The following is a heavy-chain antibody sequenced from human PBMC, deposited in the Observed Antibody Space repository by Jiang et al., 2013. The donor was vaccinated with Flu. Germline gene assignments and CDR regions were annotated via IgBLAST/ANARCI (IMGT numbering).Heavy chain of an antibody. D-gene: IGHD6-19*01. CDR2: IYPGDSHT. CDR3: ALYSGWYSDY. CDR1: GYSFTTYW. Sequence: SGAEVKKPGESLKISCKASGYSFTTYWVGWVRQMPGKGLEWMGIIYPGDSHTRYSPSFQGQVTMSADKSITTAYLQWSSLEASDTATYYCALYSGWYSDYWGQGTLVTVSS. J-gene: IGHJ4*02. V-gene: IGHV5-51*01.